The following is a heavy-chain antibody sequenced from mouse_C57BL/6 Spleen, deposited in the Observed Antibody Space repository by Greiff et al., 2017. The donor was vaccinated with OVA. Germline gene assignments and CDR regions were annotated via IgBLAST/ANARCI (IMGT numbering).Heavy chain of an antibody. CDR1: GFSLTSYG. Sequence: VQLQQSGPGLVQPSQSLSITCTVSGFSLTSYGVHWVRQSPGKGLEWLGVIWSGGSTDYNAAFISRLSISKDNAKSQVFVKMNSLQADDTAIYYCAREGEEAQATPFDYWGQGTTLTVSS. CDR3: AREGEEAQATPFDY. CDR2: IWSGGST. J-gene: IGHJ2*01. V-gene: IGHV2-2*01. D-gene: IGHD3-2*02.